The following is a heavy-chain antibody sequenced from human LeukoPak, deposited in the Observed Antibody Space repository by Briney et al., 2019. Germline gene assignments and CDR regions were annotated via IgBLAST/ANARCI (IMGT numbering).Heavy chain of an antibody. CDR3: ARGRGLTLSYHYFDY. J-gene: IGHJ4*02. V-gene: IGHV3-48*02. Sequence: GGSLRLSCAASGFTFSPLGMNSVRQAPGRGLEWVSYISSGSSTTYYADSVKGRFTISRDNAKNSLYLQMNSLRDEDTAVYYCARGRGLTLSYHYFDYWGQGTLVTVSS. CDR2: ISSGSSTT. D-gene: IGHD3-10*01. CDR1: GFTFSPLG.